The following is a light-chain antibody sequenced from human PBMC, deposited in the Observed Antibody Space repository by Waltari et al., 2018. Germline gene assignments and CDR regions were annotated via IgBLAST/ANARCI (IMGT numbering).Light chain of an antibody. V-gene: IGLV2-14*03. CDR2: DVS. Sequence: QHGPVETPKLIIYDVSYRPSEVSNLFSGSSAVSTASLTISGLQAEDEADYHCSSYTSSSTVGVLFGGGTKLTVL. CDR3: SSYTSSSTVGVL. J-gene: IGLJ2*01.